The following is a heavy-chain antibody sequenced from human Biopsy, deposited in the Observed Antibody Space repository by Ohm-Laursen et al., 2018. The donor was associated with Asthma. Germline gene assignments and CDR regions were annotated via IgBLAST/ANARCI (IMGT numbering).Heavy chain of an antibody. J-gene: IGHJ4*02. CDR2: IFFDGSNK. CDR1: GFTFHNYV. D-gene: IGHD1-1*01. V-gene: IGHV3-30-3*01. Sequence: SLRLSCAASGFTFHNYVMHWVRQAPGKGLEWVAGIFFDGSNKYYADSVKGRFTISRDNSKDTLYLQVNSLRGDDTAVCYCARGKTWERSYYFDYWGQGTLVTVSS. CDR3: ARGKTWERSYYFDY.